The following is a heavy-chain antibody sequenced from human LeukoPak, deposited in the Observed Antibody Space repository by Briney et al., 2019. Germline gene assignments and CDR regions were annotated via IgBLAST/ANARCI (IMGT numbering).Heavy chain of an antibody. CDR3: ARDRVGSSWSEFDY. CDR2: INNNGNSA. CDR1: GFTFSYYA. J-gene: IGHJ4*02. Sequence: GGSLRLSCVASGFTFSYYAMHWVRQAPGKGLEYVSTINNNGNSASYANSVKGRFTISRDNPKNTLYLQLGSLRAEDMAVYYCARDRVGSSWSEFDYWGQGTLVTVSS. V-gene: IGHV3-64*01. D-gene: IGHD6-13*01.